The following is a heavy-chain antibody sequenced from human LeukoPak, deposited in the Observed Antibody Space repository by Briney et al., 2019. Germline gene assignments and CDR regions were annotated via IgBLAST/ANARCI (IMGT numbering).Heavy chain of an antibody. J-gene: IGHJ3*02. D-gene: IGHD6-19*01. Sequence: SLKVSCKASVGTFSSYAISWVRQAPGQGLEWMGGIIPIFGTANYAHKFHGRDTLTTHEYPRTAYMELSSLRSEDTAVYYCTTNLGPGMAVAGNPSPLDAFDIWGQGTMVTVSS. V-gene: IGHV1-69*05. CDR1: VGTFSSYA. CDR3: TTNLGPGMAVAGNPSPLDAFDI. CDR2: IIPIFGTA.